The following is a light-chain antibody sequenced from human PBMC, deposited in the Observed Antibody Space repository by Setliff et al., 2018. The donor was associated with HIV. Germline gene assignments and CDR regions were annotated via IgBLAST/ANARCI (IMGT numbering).Light chain of an antibody. CDR1: SSDVGGYKY. J-gene: IGLJ1*01. V-gene: IGLV2-14*01. Sequence: QSALPQPASVSGSPGQSITISCTGTSSDVGGYKYVYWYQQHPGKAPKLMIYEVSNRPSGISNRFSGSKSGNTAFLTISGLQAEDEADYYCSSYRSGNTLVFGTGTKV. CDR2: EVS. CDR3: SSYRSGNTLV.